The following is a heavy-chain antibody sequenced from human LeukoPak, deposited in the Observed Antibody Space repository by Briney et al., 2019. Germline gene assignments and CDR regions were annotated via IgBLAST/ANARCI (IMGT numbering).Heavy chain of an antibody. CDR3: ASLSSGYYPFDY. CDR2: IYYSGST. D-gene: IGHD3-22*01. CDR1: GGSFSSYY. J-gene: IGHJ4*02. Sequence: SETLSLTCAVYGGSFSSYYWGWIRQPPGKGLEWIGSIYYSGSTYYNPSLKSRVTISVDTSKNQFSLKLSSVTAADTAVYYCASLSSGYYPFDYWGQGTLVTVSS. V-gene: IGHV4-39*07.